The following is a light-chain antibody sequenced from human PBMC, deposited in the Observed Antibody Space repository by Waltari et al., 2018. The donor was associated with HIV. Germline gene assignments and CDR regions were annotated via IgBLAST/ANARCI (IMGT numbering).Light chain of an antibody. J-gene: IGLJ2*01. CDR2: MKD. CDR3: AVWDDSLGGAV. CDR1: GSNIGTYS. V-gene: IGLV1-47*01. Sequence: QSVVTQPPSASGTPGQRVTISCSGSGSNIGTYSVNWYQHFPGTAPKLLIHMKDERPSGVPGRFAGSQSGTSASLASSGLQYDDEADYYCAVWDDSLGGAVFGGGTKLTVL.